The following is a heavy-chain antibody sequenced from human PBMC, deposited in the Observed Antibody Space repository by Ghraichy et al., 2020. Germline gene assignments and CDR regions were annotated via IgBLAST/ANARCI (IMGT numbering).Heavy chain of an antibody. CDR2: IKQDGSEK. D-gene: IGHD4-17*01. J-gene: IGHJ4*02. V-gene: IGHV3-7*03. Sequence: GGSLRLSCAASGFTFSRYWMSWVRQAPGKGLEWVANIKQDGSEKYYVDSVKGRFTISRDNAKNSLYLQMNSLRAEDTAVYYCARDLGYDYGDYFDYWGQGTLVTVSS. CDR3: ARDLGYDYGDYFDY. CDR1: GFTFSRYW.